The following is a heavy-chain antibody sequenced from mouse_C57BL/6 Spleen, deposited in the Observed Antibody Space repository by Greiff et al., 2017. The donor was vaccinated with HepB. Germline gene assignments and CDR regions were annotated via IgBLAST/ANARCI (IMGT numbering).Heavy chain of an antibody. V-gene: IGHV1-69*01. CDR1: GYTFTSYW. Sequence: VQLQQPGAELVMPGASVKLSCKASGYTFTSYWMHWVKQRPGQGLEWIGEIDPSDSYTNYNQKFKGKSTLTVDKASSTAYMQLSSLTSEDSAVYDFAWEGQLRQYWFAYWGQGTLVTVSA. D-gene: IGHD3-3*01. CDR2: IDPSDSYT. CDR3: AWEGQLRQYWFAY. J-gene: IGHJ3*01.